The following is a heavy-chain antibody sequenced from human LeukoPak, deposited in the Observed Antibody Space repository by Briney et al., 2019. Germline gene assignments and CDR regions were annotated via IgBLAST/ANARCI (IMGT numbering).Heavy chain of an antibody. CDR1: GFTFSSYS. CDR2: ISSSSSTI. Sequence: GGSLRLSCAASGFTFSSYSMNWVRQAPGKGLEWVSYISSSSSTIYYADSVEGRFTISRDNAKNSLYLQMNSLRAEDTAVYYCARDGGCSSTSCYSRFNWFDPWGQGTLVTVSS. J-gene: IGHJ5*02. D-gene: IGHD2-2*01. CDR3: ARDGGCSSTSCYSRFNWFDP. V-gene: IGHV3-48*01.